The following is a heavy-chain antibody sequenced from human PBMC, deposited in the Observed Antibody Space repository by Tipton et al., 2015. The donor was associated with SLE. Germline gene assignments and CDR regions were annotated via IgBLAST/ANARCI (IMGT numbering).Heavy chain of an antibody. V-gene: IGHV3-9*01. CDR3: ASLSAPSDY. J-gene: IGHJ4*02. CDR2: ISWNSGSI. Sequence: SLRLSCAASGFNFDDNTMYWVRQVPGKGLEWVSGISWNSGSIDYADSVKGRFTISRDNAKNTLFLQMNSLGVDDTAVYYCASLSAPSDYWGQGTLVTVSS. CDR1: GFNFDDNT.